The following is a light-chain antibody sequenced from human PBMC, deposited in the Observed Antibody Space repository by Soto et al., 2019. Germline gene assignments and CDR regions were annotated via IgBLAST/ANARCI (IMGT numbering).Light chain of an antibody. V-gene: IGLV2-14*03. CDR1: MNDVGADKY. CDR3: SSVTTSSTWV. CDR2: DVS. J-gene: IGLJ3*02. Sequence: QSALTQPASVSGSPGQSITISCTGTMNDVGADKYVSWYQQHPGKVPQLMIYDVSIRPSGVSNRFSGSKSGNTASLTISGLQAEDEADYYCSSVTTSSTWVFGGRTQLTVL.